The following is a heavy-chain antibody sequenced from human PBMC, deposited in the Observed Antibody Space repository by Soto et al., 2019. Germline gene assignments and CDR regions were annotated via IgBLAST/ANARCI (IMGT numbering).Heavy chain of an antibody. V-gene: IGHV1-18*04. CDR1: GYIFSDYG. CDR2: ISGYSGNA. Sequence: QVQVMQSGAVVKKPGDSVKVSCKTSGYIFSDYGINWVRQAPGQGLEWMGWISGYSGNANLAQKFQGRVTMTTDKSTRTAYMELRRLRSDDTAVYYCAKRTSGTTWGESDYWGQGTLVTVSS. CDR3: AKRTSGTTWGESDY. D-gene: IGHD4-17*01. J-gene: IGHJ4*02.